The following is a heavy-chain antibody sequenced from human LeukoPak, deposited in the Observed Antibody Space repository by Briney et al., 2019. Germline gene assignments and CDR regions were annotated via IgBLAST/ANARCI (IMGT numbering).Heavy chain of an antibody. D-gene: IGHD3-10*01. Sequence: GGSLRLSCAASGFTFSSYAMHWVRQAPGKGLEWVAVISYDGSNKYYADSVKGRFTISRDNLKNMLYLQMNSLRVEDTAVYYCAKDLYGSGNSDFDYWGQGTLVIVSS. J-gene: IGHJ4*02. CDR1: GFTFSSYA. V-gene: IGHV3-30*04. CDR3: AKDLYGSGNSDFDY. CDR2: ISYDGSNK.